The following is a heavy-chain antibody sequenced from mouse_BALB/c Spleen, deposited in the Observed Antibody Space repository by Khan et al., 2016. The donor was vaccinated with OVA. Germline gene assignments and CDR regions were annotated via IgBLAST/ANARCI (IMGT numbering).Heavy chain of an antibody. CDR1: GYSITSDYA. J-gene: IGHJ4*01. Sequence: EVQLQESGPGLVKPSQSLSLTCTVTGYSITSDYAWNWIRQFPGNKLEWMGYISSTGSICYNPSLKSRISITRDTSKDQFFLHLNSVTTEDTATYFCVRSLYYSGSYAMDYWGQGTSVTVSS. V-gene: IGHV3-2*02. D-gene: IGHD2-12*01. CDR2: ISSTGSI. CDR3: VRSLYYSGSYAMDY.